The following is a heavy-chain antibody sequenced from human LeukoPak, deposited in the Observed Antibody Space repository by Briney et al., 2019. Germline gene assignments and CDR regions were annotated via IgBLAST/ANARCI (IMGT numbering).Heavy chain of an antibody. J-gene: IGHJ4*02. CDR1: GFTITNNY. CDR3: ARETTAPQRHFDY. Sequence: PGGSLRLSCAASGFTITNNYMNWVRKAPGKGLEWVSVTYTEGPTYYADSVKGRFTISRDNSRNTVYLQMNSLRAEDTAVYYCARETTAPQRHFDYWGQGTLVTVSS. V-gene: IGHV3-66*01. CDR2: TYTEGPT. D-gene: IGHD4-17*01.